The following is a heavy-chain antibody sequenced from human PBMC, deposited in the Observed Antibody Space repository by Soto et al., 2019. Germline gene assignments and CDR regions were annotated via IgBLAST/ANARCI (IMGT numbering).Heavy chain of an antibody. V-gene: IGHV3-30-3*01. J-gene: IGHJ6*02. D-gene: IGHD2-2*01. CDR3: ARDLVVPADDYYYYGMDV. Sequence: GGSLRLSCAASGFTFSSYAMHWVRQAPGKGLEWVAVISYDGSNKYYADSVKGRFTISRDNSKNTLYLQMNSLRAEDTAVYYCARDLVVPADDYYYYGMDVWGQGTTVTVSS. CDR1: GFTFSSYA. CDR2: ISYDGSNK.